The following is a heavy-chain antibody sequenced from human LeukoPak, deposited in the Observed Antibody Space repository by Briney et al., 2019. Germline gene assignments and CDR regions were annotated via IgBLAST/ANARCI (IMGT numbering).Heavy chain of an antibody. V-gene: IGHV3-33*01. J-gene: IGHJ3*02. CDR3: ARDHPVTTNAFDI. D-gene: IGHD4-17*01. Sequence: PGGSLRLSCAASGFTFSSYGMHWVRQAPGKGLEWVAVIWYDGSNKYYADSVKGRFTISRDNSKNTLYLQMNSLRAEDTAVYYCARDHPVTTNAFDIWGQGTMVTVSS. CDR2: IWYDGSNK. CDR1: GFTFSSYG.